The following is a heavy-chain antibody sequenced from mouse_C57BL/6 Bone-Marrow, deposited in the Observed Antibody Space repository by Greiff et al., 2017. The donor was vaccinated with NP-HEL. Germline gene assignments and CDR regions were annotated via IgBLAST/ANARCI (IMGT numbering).Heavy chain of an antibody. Sequence: QVQLQQPGAELVKPGASVKMSCKASGYTFTSYWITWVKQRPGQGLEWIGDIYPGSGSTNYNEKFKSKATLTVDTSSSTACMQLSSLTSEDSAVYYCARGPRQLRRRAWFAYWGQGTLVTVSA. V-gene: IGHV1-55*01. CDR1: GYTFTSYW. CDR3: ARGPRQLRRRAWFAY. CDR2: IYPGSGST. D-gene: IGHD3-2*02. J-gene: IGHJ3*01.